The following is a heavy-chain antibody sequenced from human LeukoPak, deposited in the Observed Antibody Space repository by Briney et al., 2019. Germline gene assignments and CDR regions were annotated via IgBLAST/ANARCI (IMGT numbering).Heavy chain of an antibody. J-gene: IGHJ4*02. V-gene: IGHV4-30-2*01. D-gene: IGHD5-24*01. CDR1: GGSISSGGYS. CDR2: IYHSGST. CDR3: ARWGRDGYNYFYFDY. Sequence: PSETLSLTCAVSGGSISSGGYSWSWIRQPPGQGLEWIGYIYHSGSTYYNPSLKSRVTISVDRSKNQFSLKLSSVTAADTAVYYCARWGRDGYNYFYFDYWGQGTLVTVSS.